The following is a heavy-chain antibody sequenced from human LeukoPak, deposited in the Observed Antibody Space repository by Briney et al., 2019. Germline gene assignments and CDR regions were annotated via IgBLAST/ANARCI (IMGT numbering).Heavy chain of an antibody. J-gene: IGHJ6*03. Sequence: SETLSLTCTVSGGSISSYYWSWIRQPPGKGLEWIGEINHSGSTNYNPSLKSRVTISVDTSKNQFSLKLSSVTAADTAVYYCARHVGITMVRGPDYYYYYMDVWGKGTTVTISS. V-gene: IGHV4-34*01. CDR1: GGSISSYY. CDR3: ARHVGITMVRGPDYYYYYMDV. CDR2: INHSGST. D-gene: IGHD3-10*01.